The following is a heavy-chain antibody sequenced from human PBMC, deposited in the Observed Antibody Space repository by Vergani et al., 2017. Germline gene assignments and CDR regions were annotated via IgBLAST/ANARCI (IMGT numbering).Heavy chain of an antibody. CDR3: ARGRYDFWSGYSGLADNWFDP. D-gene: IGHD3-3*01. J-gene: IGHJ5*02. CDR1: GGSFSGYY. CDR2: INHSGST. Sequence: QVQLQQWGAGLLKPSETLSLTCAVYGGSFSGYYWSWIRQPPGKGLEWRGEINHSGSTNYNPSLKSRVTISVDTSKNQFSRKLSSVTAAETAVYYCARGRYDFWSGYSGLADNWFDPWGQGTLVTVSS. V-gene: IGHV4-34*01.